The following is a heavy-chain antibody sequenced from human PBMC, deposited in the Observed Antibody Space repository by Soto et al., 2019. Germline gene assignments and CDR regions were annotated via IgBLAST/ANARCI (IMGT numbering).Heavy chain of an antibody. J-gene: IGHJ5*02. V-gene: IGHV1-24*01. CDR1: GYTLTELS. Sequence: ASVKVSCKVSGYTLTELSMHLVRQAPGKGLEWMGGFDPEDGETIYAQKFQGRVTMTEDTSTDTAYMELSSLRSEDTAVYYCATLPVRGVSTRGFSWFDPWVQGTLVTVSS. CDR2: FDPEDGET. CDR3: ATLPVRGVSTRGFSWFDP. D-gene: IGHD3-10*01.